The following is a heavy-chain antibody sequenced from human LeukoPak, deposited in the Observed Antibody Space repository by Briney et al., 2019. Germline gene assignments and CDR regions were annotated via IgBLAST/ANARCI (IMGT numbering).Heavy chain of an antibody. CDR3: ARGSDIVVVPAAINWFDP. CDR1: GYTFTSYD. V-gene: IGHV1-8*01. CDR2: MNPNSGNT. Sequence: ASVKVSCKASGYTFTSYDINWVRQATGQGLEWMGWMNPNSGNTGYAQKFQGRVTMTRNTSISTAYMELSSLRSEDTAVYYCARGSDIVVVPAAINWFDPWGQGTLVTDSS. J-gene: IGHJ5*02. D-gene: IGHD2-2*01.